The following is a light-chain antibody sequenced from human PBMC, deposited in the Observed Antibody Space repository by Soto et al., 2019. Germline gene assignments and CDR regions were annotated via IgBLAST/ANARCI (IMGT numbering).Light chain of an antibody. CDR2: DAT. CDR3: QQYDDYPFT. J-gene: IGKJ2*01. V-gene: IGKV1-5*01. Sequence: DIQMTQSPSTLSASVGDRVTITCRASQTISSSLAWYQQQPGKAPSLLIYDATSLHSGVPSRFSGSGSGTEFILTITSLQPDDSANYYCQQYDDYPFTFGQGTKLEI. CDR1: QTISSS.